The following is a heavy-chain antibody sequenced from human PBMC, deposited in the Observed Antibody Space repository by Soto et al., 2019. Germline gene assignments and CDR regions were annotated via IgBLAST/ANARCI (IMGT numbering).Heavy chain of an antibody. V-gene: IGHV5-51*01. D-gene: IGHD6-13*01. Sequence: GESLNISCKGSGYSFTSYWIGWVRQMPGKGLEWMGIIYPGDSDTRYSPSFQGQVTISADKSISTAYLQWGSLKASDTAVYYCARHLLRYISGWYRDYYYVMDLWGQGNTVTV. CDR1: GYSFTSYW. CDR3: ARHLLRYISGWYRDYYYVMDL. J-gene: IGHJ6*02. CDR2: IYPGDSDT.